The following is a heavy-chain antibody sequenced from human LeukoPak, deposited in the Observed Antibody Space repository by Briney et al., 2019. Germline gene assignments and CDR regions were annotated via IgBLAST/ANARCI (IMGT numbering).Heavy chain of an antibody. Sequence: GGSLRLSCAASGFTFSSYWMSWVRQAPGKGLEWVSVIYSGGSTYYADSVKGRFTISRDNSKNTVYLQMNSLRAEDTAVYYCGSSSSWSYIDYWGQGTLVTVSS. CDR3: GSSSSWSYIDY. CDR1: GFTFSSYW. D-gene: IGHD6-13*01. J-gene: IGHJ4*02. V-gene: IGHV3-53*01. CDR2: IYSGGST.